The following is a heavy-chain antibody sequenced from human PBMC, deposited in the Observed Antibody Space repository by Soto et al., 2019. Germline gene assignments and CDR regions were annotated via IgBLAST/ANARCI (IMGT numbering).Heavy chain of an antibody. D-gene: IGHD1-1*01. CDR2: IYHTGST. CDR1: GGSISTVGHY. CDR3: ARATGTLRSRNCDY. Sequence: SETLSLTCSVSGGSISTVGHYWAWIRQPPGKGLEWIGSIYHTGSTYYSKSLRSRLTMSVDTSKSQFSPRLSSVTAADTAVYYCARATGTLRSRNCDYWGQGSLVTVSS. V-gene: IGHV4-31*03. J-gene: IGHJ4*02.